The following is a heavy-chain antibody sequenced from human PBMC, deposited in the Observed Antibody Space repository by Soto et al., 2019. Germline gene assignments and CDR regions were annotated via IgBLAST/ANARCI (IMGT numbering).Heavy chain of an antibody. V-gene: IGHV3-33*01. CDR1: GFTFSSYG. D-gene: IGHD4-17*01. J-gene: IGHJ3*02. CDR2: IWYDGSNK. CDR3: ARDGGYGDRDAFDI. Sequence: HPGGSLRLSCAASGFTFSSYGMHWVRQAPGKGLEWVAVIWYDGSNKYYADSVKGRFTISRDNSKNTLYLQMNSLRAEDTAVYYCARDGGYGDRDAFDIWGQGTMVTVS.